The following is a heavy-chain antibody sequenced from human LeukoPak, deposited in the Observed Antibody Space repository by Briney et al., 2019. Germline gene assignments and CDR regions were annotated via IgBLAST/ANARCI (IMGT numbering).Heavy chain of an antibody. Sequence: SVKVSCKASGGTFSSYAISWVRQAPGQGLEWMGRIIPIPGIANYAQKFQGRVTITADKSTSTAYMELSSLRSEDTAVYYCARGTPGYSYGYSDWGQGTLVTVSS. D-gene: IGHD5-18*01. CDR2: IIPIPGIA. J-gene: IGHJ4*02. CDR3: ARGTPGYSYGYSD. V-gene: IGHV1-69*04. CDR1: GGTFSSYA.